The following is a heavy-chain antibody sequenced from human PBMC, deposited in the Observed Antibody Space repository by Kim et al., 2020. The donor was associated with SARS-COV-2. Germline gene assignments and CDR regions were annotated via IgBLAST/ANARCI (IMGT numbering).Heavy chain of an antibody. CDR3: AREVPPSGYELRGHAPFDY. Sequence: SETLSLTCTVSGGSVSSGSYYWSWIRQPPGKGLEWIGYIYYSGSTNYNPSLKSRVTISVDTSKNQFSLKLSSVTAADTAVYYCAREVPPSGYELRGHAPFDYWGQGTLVTVSS. CDR1: GGSVSSGSYY. CDR2: IYYSGST. D-gene: IGHD5-12*01. V-gene: IGHV4-61*01. J-gene: IGHJ4*02.